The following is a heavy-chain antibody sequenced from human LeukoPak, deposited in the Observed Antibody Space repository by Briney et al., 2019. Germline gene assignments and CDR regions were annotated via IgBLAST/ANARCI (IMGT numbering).Heavy chain of an antibody. D-gene: IGHD3-22*01. CDR1: GYSFTSYY. J-gene: IGHJ4*02. V-gene: IGHV1-46*01. CDR3: ARDERYDSSGYPFDY. Sequence: ASVKVSCKASGYSFTSYYMHWVRQAPRQGLEWMGIINPSGGSTSYAQKFQGRVTITADKSTSTAYMELSSLRSEDTAVYYCARDERYDSSGYPFDYWGQGTLVTVSS. CDR2: INPSGGST.